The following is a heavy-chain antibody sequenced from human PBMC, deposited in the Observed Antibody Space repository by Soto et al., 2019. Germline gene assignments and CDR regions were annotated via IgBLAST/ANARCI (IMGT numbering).Heavy chain of an antibody. D-gene: IGHD6-19*01. CDR1: GYTFTAYA. J-gene: IGHJ4*02. Sequence: QVQLVQSGAEEKKPGASVKVSCKASGYTFTAYAMHWVRQAPGQRLEWMGLINAGNGNTKYSQKFHGKVTITRDTPASTAYRELSSLRSEDTAVYYCATAVAVPADFDYWGQGTLVTVSS. CDR3: ATAVAVPADFDY. CDR2: INAGNGNT. V-gene: IGHV1-3*05.